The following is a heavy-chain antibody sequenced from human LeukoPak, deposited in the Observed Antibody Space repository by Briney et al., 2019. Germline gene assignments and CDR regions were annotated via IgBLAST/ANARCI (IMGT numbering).Heavy chain of an antibody. CDR2: ISYDGSNK. Sequence: PGGSLRLSCAASGFTFSSYAMHWVRQAPGKGLEWVAVISYDGSNKYYADSVKGRFTISRDNSKNTLYLQMNSLRAEDTAVYYCARAVQPKRYYFDYWGQGTLVTVSS. CDR1: GFTFSSYA. CDR3: ARAVQPKRYYFDY. V-gene: IGHV3-30*04. D-gene: IGHD5-18*01. J-gene: IGHJ4*02.